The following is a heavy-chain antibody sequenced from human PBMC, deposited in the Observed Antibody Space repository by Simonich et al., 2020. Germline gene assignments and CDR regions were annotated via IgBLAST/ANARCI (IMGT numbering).Heavy chain of an antibody. CDR2: TNPNRGGK. J-gene: IGHJ3*02. CDR1: GYTFTGYY. V-gene: IGHV1-2*02. CDR3: ARVRFEAFDI. Sequence: QVQLVQSGAEVKKPGASVKVSCKASGYTFTGYYMHWVRQAPGQGLEGVGWTNPNRGGKNNAQKFQGRVTTTRDTSISTAYMGRSRLRSDDTAVYYCARVRFEAFDIWGQGTMVTVSS.